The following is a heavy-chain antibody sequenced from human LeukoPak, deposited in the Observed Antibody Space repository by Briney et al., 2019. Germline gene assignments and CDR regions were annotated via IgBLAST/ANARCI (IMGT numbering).Heavy chain of an antibody. CDR1: GFTFSTYG. Sequence: GGSLRLSCAASGFTFSTYGMHWVRQAPGKGLEWVAVISYDGSDKYYADSVKGRFTISRDNSKNTLYLQMNSLRAEGTAVYFCAKDLLNVPQVDYWGQGTLVTVSS. CDR2: ISYDGSDK. J-gene: IGHJ4*02. V-gene: IGHV3-30*18. D-gene: IGHD2-15*01. CDR3: AKDLLNVPQVDY.